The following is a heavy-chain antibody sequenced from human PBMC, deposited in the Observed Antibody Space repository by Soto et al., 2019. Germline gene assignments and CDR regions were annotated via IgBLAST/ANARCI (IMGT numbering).Heavy chain of an antibody. CDR3: VRGGPVAGPTSSEAYHPFDF. J-gene: IGHJ4*02. CDR1: GYTFSDHY. D-gene: IGHD6-19*01. CDR2: INPNSGGT. V-gene: IGHV1-2*02. Sequence: AASVKVSFKTPGYTFSDHYTHWVRQAPGQGLEWMGWINPNSGGTGYAEKFQGRVTMTRDTSISTAYMELNRLNSDDTAVYYCVRGGPVAGPTSSEAYHPFDFWGQGTLVTVSS.